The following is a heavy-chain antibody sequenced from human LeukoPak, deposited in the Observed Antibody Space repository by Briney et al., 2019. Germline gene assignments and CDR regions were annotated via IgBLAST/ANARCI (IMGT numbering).Heavy chain of an antibody. CDR1: GFTFSTYT. CDR3: ARGEGRYSYGYGAFDI. CDR2: ISSSGSTI. J-gene: IGHJ3*02. V-gene: IGHV3-48*04. D-gene: IGHD5-18*01. Sequence: GGSLRLSCAASGFTFSTYTMHWVRQAPGKGLEWVSYISSSGSTIYYADSVKGRFTISRDNAKNSLYLQMNSLRAEDTAVYYCARGEGRYSYGYGAFDIWGQGTMVTVSS.